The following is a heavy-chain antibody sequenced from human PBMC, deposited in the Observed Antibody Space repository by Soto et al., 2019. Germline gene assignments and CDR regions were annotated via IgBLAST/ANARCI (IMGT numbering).Heavy chain of an antibody. D-gene: IGHD5-12*01. CDR2: IIPIFGTA. V-gene: IGHV1-69*06. J-gene: IGHJ5*02. Sequence: QVQLVQSGAEVKKPGSSVKVSCKASGGTFSSYAISWVRQAPGQGLEWMGGIIPIFGTANYAQKFQGRVTNTADKSTSTAYMELSSMRSEDTAVYYCARGSIRYSNPPFVHSWFDPWGQGTLVTVSS. CDR1: GGTFSSYA. CDR3: ARGSIRYSNPPFVHSWFDP.